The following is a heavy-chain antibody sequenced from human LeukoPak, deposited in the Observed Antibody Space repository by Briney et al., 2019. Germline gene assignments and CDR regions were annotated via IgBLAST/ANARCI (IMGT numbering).Heavy chain of an antibody. CDR3: ARGGSRSRRGDDAFDI. V-gene: IGHV1-18*01. D-gene: IGHD3-10*01. J-gene: IGHJ3*02. Sequence: ASVKLSCKASGYTFTNSAMNWVRQAPGQGLEWMGWISAYNGNTELAQKFQGRVTLATDASTSTAYVELRSLTSDDTAVYFCARGGSRSRRGDDAFDIWGQGTMVTVSS. CDR2: ISAYNGNT. CDR1: GYTFTNSA.